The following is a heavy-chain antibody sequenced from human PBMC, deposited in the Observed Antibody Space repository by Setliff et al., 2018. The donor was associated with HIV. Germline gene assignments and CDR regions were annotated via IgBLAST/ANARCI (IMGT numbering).Heavy chain of an antibody. J-gene: IGHJ5*02. D-gene: IGHD6-19*01. CDR3: AREGLAVAGLNWFDP. V-gene: IGHV4-59*01. CDR1: GGSIGSYY. CDR2: IYYSGST. Sequence: PSETLSLTCTVSGGSIGSYYWTWIRQPPGKGLEWIGYIYYSGSTNYNPSLKSRVTISVDTSKNQFSLKLSSVTAADTAVYYCAREGLAVAGLNWFDPWGQGTLVTVSS.